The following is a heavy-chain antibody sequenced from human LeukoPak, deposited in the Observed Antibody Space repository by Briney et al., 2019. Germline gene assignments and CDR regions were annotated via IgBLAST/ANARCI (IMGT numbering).Heavy chain of an antibody. CDR1: GFTFSDYY. CDR3: AREPPYGLTHYYFDY. J-gene: IGHJ4*02. CDR2: ISSSGSTI. V-gene: IGHV3-11*04. D-gene: IGHD1-14*01. Sequence: KSGGSLRLYCAASGFTFSDYYMSWIRQAPGKGLEWVSYISSSGSTIYYADSVKGRFTISRDNAKNSLYLQMNSLRAEDTAVYYCAREPPYGLTHYYFDYWGQGTLVTVSS.